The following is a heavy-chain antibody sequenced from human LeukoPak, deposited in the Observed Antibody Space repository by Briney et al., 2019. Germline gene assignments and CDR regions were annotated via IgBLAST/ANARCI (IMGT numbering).Heavy chain of an antibody. V-gene: IGHV3-23*01. D-gene: IGHD6-6*01. Sequence: GGSLRLSCAACLFTFSSYAMSWVRQAPGKGLEWVSAISGSGGSTYYSDSVKGRFTISRNSSKNTLYLQMNSLRAEDTAVYYCAKDGAARPTIYYYYYYMDVWGKGTTVTVSS. CDR3: AKDGAARPTIYYYYYYMDV. CDR1: LFTFSSYA. CDR2: ISGSGGST. J-gene: IGHJ6*03.